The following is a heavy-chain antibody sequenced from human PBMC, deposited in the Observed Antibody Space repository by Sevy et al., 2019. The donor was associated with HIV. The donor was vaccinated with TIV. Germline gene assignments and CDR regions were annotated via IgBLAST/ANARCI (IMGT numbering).Heavy chain of an antibody. CDR3: GRGMDV. J-gene: IGHJ6*02. V-gene: IGHV3-7*01. CDR2: IKPDGSEK. CDR1: GFTLRTSW. Sequence: GGSLRLSCAASGFTLRTSWMSWVRQGPGKGLEWVANIKPDGSEKYYVDSVKGRFTISRDNANNLLYLQMNSLRVEDTAVYCCGRGMDVWGQGTTVTVSS.